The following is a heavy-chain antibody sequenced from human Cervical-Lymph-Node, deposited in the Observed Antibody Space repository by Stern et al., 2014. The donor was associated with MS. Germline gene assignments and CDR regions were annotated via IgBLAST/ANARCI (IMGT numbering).Heavy chain of an antibody. Sequence: QMQLVQSGAEVKKPGSSVQVSCKTSGGTFSNSAFSWLRQAPGQVLEWMGGLIPIFGTATYGQRFQGRVTITAHESTSTAYMELSSLRSEDTALYYCARSAGYYSAMDVWGQGTTVTVSS. D-gene: IGHD3-3*01. CDR3: ARSAGYYSAMDV. CDR2: LIPIFGTA. J-gene: IGHJ6*02. CDR1: GGTFSNSA. V-gene: IGHV1-69*01.